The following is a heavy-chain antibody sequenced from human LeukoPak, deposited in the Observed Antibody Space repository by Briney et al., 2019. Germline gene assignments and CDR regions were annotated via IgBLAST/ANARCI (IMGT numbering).Heavy chain of an antibody. CDR2: IIPIFGTA. J-gene: IGHJ4*02. CDR3: AREWRSSSAGITN. V-gene: IGHV1-69*13. CDR1: GGTFSSYA. Sequence: ASVKVSCKASGGTFSSYAISWVRQAPGQGLEWMGGIIPIFGTANYAQKLQGRVTITADESTSTAYMELSSLRSGDTAVYYCAREWRSSSAGITNWGQGTLVTVSS. D-gene: IGHD6-6*01.